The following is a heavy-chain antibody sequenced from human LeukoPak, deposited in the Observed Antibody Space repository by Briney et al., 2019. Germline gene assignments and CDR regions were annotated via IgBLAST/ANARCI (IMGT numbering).Heavy chain of an antibody. CDR3: ARVVGRSCSSTSCAGDI. Sequence: SETLSLTCTVSGGSISSYYWSWIRQPLGKGLEWIGYIYYSGSTNYNPSLKSRVTMSVDTSKNQFSLKLSSVTAADTAVYYCARVVGRSCSSTSCAGDIWGQGTMVTVSS. CDR2: IYYSGST. CDR1: GGSISSYY. J-gene: IGHJ3*02. D-gene: IGHD2-2*01. V-gene: IGHV4-59*12.